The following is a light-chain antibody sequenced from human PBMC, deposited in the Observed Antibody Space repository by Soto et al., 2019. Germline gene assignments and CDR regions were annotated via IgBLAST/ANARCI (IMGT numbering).Light chain of an antibody. CDR2: VAS. CDR1: QSVNQK. Sequence: EIVLTQSPATLSVSPGERATLSCRASQSVNQKLGWYQQKPGQAPRLLIYVASYRATGIPARFSGSGSGTDFTLSISSLEPEDFAVYYCQQRTDRPPWTFGQGTKVDIK. CDR3: QQRTDRPPWT. V-gene: IGKV3-11*01. J-gene: IGKJ1*01.